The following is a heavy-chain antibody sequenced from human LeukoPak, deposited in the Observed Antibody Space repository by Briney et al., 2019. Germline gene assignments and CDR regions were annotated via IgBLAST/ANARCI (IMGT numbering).Heavy chain of an antibody. D-gene: IGHD1-26*01. CDR1: GFTFSSYT. Sequence: GGSLRLSCAASGFTFSSYTMNWVRQPPGKGLEWVSNIGTSSTTIYYADSVKGRFTISRDNSKNTLYLQMNSLRAEDTAVYHWAKADSWRCVDYFIYWGERVLVNVAS. V-gene: IGHV3-48*01. J-gene: IGHJ4*02. CDR2: IGTSSTTI. CDR3: AKADSWRCVDYFIY.